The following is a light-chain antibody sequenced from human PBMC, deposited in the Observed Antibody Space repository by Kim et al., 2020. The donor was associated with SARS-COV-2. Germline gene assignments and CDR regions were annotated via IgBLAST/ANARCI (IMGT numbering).Light chain of an antibody. CDR1: NNNVGYEG. CDR3: SAWDRSLTVVL. V-gene: IGLV10-54*01. Sequence: QTATLTCTGNNNNVGYEGAAWLQQHQGHPPKPLSYRNDDRPSGISERFSASRSGDTASLTITGLQPEDEADYYCSAWDRSLTVVLFGGWTKLTVL. CDR2: RND. J-gene: IGLJ3*02.